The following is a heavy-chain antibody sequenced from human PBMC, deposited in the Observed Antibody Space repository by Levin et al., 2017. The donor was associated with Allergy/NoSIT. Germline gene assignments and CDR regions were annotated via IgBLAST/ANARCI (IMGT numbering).Heavy chain of an antibody. D-gene: IGHD6-13*01. CDR3: ARAGAVGTVDY. V-gene: IGHV3-7*02. CDR1: GFTFSSYW. Sequence: PGASVKVSCAASGFTFSSYWMSWVRQGPGKGLEWVANINEDGREKYHVDSVKGRFTISRDNAKNSLYLQMNSLRVEDTAVYYCARAGAVGTVDYWGQGTLVTVSS. J-gene: IGHJ4*02. CDR2: INEDGREK.